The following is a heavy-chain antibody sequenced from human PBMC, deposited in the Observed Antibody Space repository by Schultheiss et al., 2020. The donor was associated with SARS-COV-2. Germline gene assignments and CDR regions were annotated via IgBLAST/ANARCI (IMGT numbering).Heavy chain of an antibody. D-gene: IGHD6-19*01. CDR3: ATATGIAVAGTDY. Sequence: ASVKVSCKASGYTFTGYYMHWVRQAPGQGLEWMGWINPNSGGTNYAQKFQGRVTMTTDTSTSTAYMELRSLRSDDTAVYYCATATGIAVAGTDYWGQGTLVTVSS. CDR1: GYTFTGYY. CDR2: INPNSGGT. V-gene: IGHV1-2*02. J-gene: IGHJ4*02.